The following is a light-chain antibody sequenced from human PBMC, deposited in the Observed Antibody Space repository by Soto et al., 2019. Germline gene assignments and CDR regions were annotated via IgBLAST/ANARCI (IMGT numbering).Light chain of an antibody. Sequence: EIVLTQSPGTLSLSPGERATLSCRASQSASSRYLAWYQQKPRQAPRLLIYDASSRATGIPDRFSGSGSGTDFTLTISKLEPEDFAVYYCQQYGSSPTWTFGQGTKVEI. CDR2: DAS. V-gene: IGKV3-20*01. J-gene: IGKJ1*01. CDR3: QQYGSSPTWT. CDR1: QSASSRY.